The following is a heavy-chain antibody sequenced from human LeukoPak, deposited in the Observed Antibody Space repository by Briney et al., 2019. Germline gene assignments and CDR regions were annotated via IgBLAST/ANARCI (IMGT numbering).Heavy chain of an antibody. D-gene: IGHD3-10*01. CDR1: GYTFTSNY. V-gene: IGHV1-46*01. CDR2: IYPRDGST. Sequence: ASVKVSCKASGYTFTSNYIHWVRQAPGQGLEWMGMIYPRDGSTSYAQKFQGRVTVTRDTSISTAYMELSRLRSDDTAVYYCARDLARFGEFPDYYFDYWGQGTLVTVSS. CDR3: ARDLARFGEFPDYYFDY. J-gene: IGHJ4*02.